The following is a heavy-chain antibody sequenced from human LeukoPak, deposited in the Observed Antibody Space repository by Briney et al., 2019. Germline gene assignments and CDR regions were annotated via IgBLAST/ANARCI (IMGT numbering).Heavy chain of an antibody. J-gene: IGHJ3*01. D-gene: IGHD3-3*01. V-gene: IGHV1-18*01. CDR1: GYTFTNYG. CDR3: VRPLGDLSLEF. Sequence: ASVKVSCKASGYTFTNYGITWMRQAPGQGLEWMGWISPYTGNTNYAQKLQDRVTLTTDTSTTTAYMELRSLTSDDTAVYYCVRPLGDLSLEFWGQGTMVTVSS. CDR2: ISPYTGNT.